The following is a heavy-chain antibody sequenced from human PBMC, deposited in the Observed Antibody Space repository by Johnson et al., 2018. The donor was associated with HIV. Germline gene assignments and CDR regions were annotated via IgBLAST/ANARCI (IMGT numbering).Heavy chain of an antibody. D-gene: IGHD1-1*01. J-gene: IGHJ3*02. CDR1: GFTFSSYD. CDR3: AKVGGTTILRDAFDI. V-gene: IGHV3-30*18. CDR2: ISYDGSQK. Sequence: QVQLVESGGGVVQPGRSLRVSCGTSGFTFSSYDMHWVRQAPGKGLEWVAVISYDGSQKYYADALRGRFNISRDNSKNTLYLQMNSLRAEDTAVYYCAKVGGTTILRDAFDIWGQGTVVTVSS.